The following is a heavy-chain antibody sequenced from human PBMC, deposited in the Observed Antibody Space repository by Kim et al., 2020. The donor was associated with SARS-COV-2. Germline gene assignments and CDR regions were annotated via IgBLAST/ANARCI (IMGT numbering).Heavy chain of an antibody. D-gene: IGHD2-21*02. V-gene: IGHV3-48*02. CDR1: GFTISRYS. Sequence: GGSLRLSCVASGFTISRYSMSWVRQAPGKGLEWVAYISGSSTIYYADSVMSGRTISRGNNKNTLYLQINNLIEEDKAVDYYWRTPFVDGGDAFYLYSDL. J-gene: IGHJ2*01. CDR2: ISGSSTI. CDR3: WRTPFVDGGDAFYLYSDL.